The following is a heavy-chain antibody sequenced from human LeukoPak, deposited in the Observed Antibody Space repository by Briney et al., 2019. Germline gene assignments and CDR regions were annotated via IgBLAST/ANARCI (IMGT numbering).Heavy chain of an antibody. V-gene: IGHV3-66*01. CDR3: VRELVPGYFDN. Sequence: GGALRLSCAASVFTFSSDYMSWVRQAPGKGLEWVSVMYIGGSTYYADSVKGRFTISRDISKNTLFLQMNSLRAEDTAVYYCVRELVPGYFDNWGQGALVTVSS. CDR1: VFTFSSDY. CDR2: MYIGGST. J-gene: IGHJ4*02.